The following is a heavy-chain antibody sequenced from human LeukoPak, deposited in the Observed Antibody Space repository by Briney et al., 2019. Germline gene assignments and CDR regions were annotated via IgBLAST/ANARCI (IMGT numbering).Heavy chain of an antibody. J-gene: IGHJ4*02. CDR3: TTLGYHLDS. CDR1: GFAFSAYE. CDR2: SSGSDTTT. D-gene: IGHD3-22*01. V-gene: IGHV3-48*03. Sequence: GGSLRLSCAATGFAFSAYEMKWVRQAPGKGLEWVAYSSGSDTTTYYADSVKGRFVISRDNARSSLYLQMNSLRAEDTALYYCTTLGYHLDSWGQGTLVTVSS.